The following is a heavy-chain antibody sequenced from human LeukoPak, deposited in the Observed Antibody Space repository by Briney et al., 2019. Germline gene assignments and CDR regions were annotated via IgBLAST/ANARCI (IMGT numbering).Heavy chain of an antibody. CDR1: GGPISSYY. CDR2: IYYSGST. CDR3: ARHVPAGATTPDYFDY. J-gene: IGHJ4*02. V-gene: IGHV4-59*08. D-gene: IGHD1-26*01. Sequence: SETLSLTCTVSGGPISSYYWSWIRQPPGKGLEWIGYIYYSGSTNYNPSLKSRVTISVDTSKNQFSLKLSSVTAADTAVYYCARHVPAGATTPDYFDYWGQGTLVTVSS.